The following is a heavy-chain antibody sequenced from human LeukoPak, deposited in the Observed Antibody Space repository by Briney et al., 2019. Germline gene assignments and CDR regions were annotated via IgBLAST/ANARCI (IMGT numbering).Heavy chain of an antibody. J-gene: IGHJ4*02. CDR3: ARGVAAAGTGFDY. Sequence: SETLSLTCAVSGRSISSSNWWSWVRQPPGKRLEWIGEIYHSGSTNYNPSLKSRVTISVDKSKNQFSLKLSSVIAADTAVYYCARGVAAAGTGFDYWGQGALVTVSS. D-gene: IGHD6-13*01. V-gene: IGHV4-4*02. CDR1: GRSISSSNW. CDR2: IYHSGST.